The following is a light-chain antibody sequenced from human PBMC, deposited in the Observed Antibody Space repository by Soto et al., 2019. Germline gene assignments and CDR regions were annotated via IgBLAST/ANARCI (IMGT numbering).Light chain of an antibody. CDR2: AAS. J-gene: IGKJ4*01. CDR3: QKYNSAPLT. V-gene: IGKV1-27*01. CDR1: QSISSY. Sequence: IQMTQSPSSLSASVGDRVTITCRASQSISSYLNWYQHKPGKAPKLLIYAASTLQAGVPSRFSGSGSGTDFTLTISSLQPEDVAAYYCQKYNSAPLTFGGGTKVDIK.